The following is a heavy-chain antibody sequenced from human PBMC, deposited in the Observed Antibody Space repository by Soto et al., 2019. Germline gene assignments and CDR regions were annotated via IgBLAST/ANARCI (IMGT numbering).Heavy chain of an antibody. CDR1: GGSISGYY. D-gene: IGHD2-15*01. CDR2: IYYSGST. J-gene: IGHJ4*02. V-gene: IGHV4-59*01. Sequence: SETLSLTCTVSGGSISGYYWNWIRQPPGKGLEWIGYIYYSGSTNYNPSLKSRVTISLDTSMIQFSLKLSSVTAADTAMYYCARGYCSGGSCYWFDYWGQGTLVTVSS. CDR3: ARGYCSGGSCYWFDY.